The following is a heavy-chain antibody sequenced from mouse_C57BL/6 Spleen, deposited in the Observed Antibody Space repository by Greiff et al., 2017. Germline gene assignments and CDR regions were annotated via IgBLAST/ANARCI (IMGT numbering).Heavy chain of an antibody. CDR1: GYTFTSYW. Sequence: QVQLQQPGAELVRPGSSVKLSCKASGYTFTSYWMDWVKQRPGQGLEWIGNIYPSDSETHYNQKFKDKATLTVDKSSSTAYMQLSSLTSEDSAVYYCARSSGSTDYWGQGTTLTVSS. D-gene: IGHD1-1*01. CDR3: ARSSGSTDY. J-gene: IGHJ2*01. V-gene: IGHV1-61*01. CDR2: IYPSDSET.